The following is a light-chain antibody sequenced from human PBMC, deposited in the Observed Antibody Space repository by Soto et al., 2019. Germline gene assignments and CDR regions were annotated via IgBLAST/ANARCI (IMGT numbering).Light chain of an antibody. Sequence: VQRPQSPSSLSASLGDRVTITCRASQSSSSYLNWYQQKPGKAPKLLIYGASSLQSGVPSRFSGSGSGTDFTLTISSLQPEDFATYYCQQSYSTPPWTFGQGTKVDI. V-gene: IGKV1-39*01. J-gene: IGKJ1*01. CDR2: GAS. CDR1: QSSSSY. CDR3: QQSYSTPPWT.